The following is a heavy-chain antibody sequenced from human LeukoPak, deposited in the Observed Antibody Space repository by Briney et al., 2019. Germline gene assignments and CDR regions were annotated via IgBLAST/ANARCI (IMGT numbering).Heavy chain of an antibody. D-gene: IGHD5-18*01. CDR1: GGSISSGGYS. Sequence: SETLSLTCTVSGGSISSGGYSWSWIRQHPGKGLEWIGYIYYSGSTYYNPSLKSRVTISVDTSKNQFSLKLSSVTAADTAVYYCARIPNVGTAMVTYGMDVWGQGTTVTVSS. CDR3: ARIPNVGTAMVTYGMDV. J-gene: IGHJ6*02. V-gene: IGHV4-31*03. CDR2: IYYSGST.